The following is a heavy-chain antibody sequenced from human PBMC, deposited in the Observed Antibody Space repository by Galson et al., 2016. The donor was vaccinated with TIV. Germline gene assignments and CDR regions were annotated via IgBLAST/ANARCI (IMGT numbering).Heavy chain of an antibody. CDR3: ERDRNTALDTYHYYYGMDV. CDR1: GDTFNSYV. V-gene: IGHV1-69*13. D-gene: IGHD5-18*01. CDR2: IIPLFGTT. Sequence: SVKVSCKASGDTFNSYVFNWVRQAPGQGLEWMGGIIPLFGTTNYAQRFQGRVTITADESTSTAYMELSSLRSEDTALYYCERDRNTALDTYHYYYGMDVWGQGTTVTVSS. J-gene: IGHJ6*02.